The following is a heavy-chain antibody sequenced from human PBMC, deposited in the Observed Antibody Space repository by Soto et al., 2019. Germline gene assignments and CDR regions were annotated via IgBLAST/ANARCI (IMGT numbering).Heavy chain of an antibody. CDR2: MSHSGGT. CDR1: GGFVSSGSYY. V-gene: IGHV4-34*01. CDR3: ARVERGTATTVVDAFDI. D-gene: IGHD1-1*01. J-gene: IGHJ3*02. Sequence: QVQLQQWGAGLLKPSETLSLTCAVYGGFVSSGSYYWSWIRQPPGKGLEWIGEMSHSGGTHFNPSLKSRVTISVDTSQNQFSLKMSSVTAAETDLYYCARVERGTATTVVDAFDIWGPGTMVTVSS.